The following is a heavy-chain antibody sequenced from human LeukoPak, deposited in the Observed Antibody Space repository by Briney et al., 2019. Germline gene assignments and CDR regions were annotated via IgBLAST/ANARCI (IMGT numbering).Heavy chain of an antibody. CDR3: AKDLYTGSWYYGMDV. J-gene: IGHJ6*02. CDR2: ISGSGGNT. D-gene: IGHD6-6*01. V-gene: IGHV3-23*01. Sequence: GGSLRLSCAASGFTFSSYAMSWVRQVPGKGLEWVSAISGSGGNTYYADSVKGRFTISRDNSKNTLYLQMNSLRAEDTAVYYCAKDLYTGSWYYGMDVWGQGTTVTVSS. CDR1: GFTFSSYA.